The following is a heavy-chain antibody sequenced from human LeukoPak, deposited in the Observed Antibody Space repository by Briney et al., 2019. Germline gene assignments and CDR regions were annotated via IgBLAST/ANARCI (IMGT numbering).Heavy chain of an antibody. Sequence: PGRSLRLSCAASGFSFSDYNMHWVRQAPGKGLEWMAVISYNGINEYYADSVKGRFTISRDNAKNSLYLQMNSLRAEDTAVYYCARDYYDSSGYYRQYYFDYWGQGTLVTVSS. CDR1: GFSFSDYN. V-gene: IGHV3-30*03. CDR3: ARDYYDSSGYYRQYYFDY. D-gene: IGHD3-22*01. CDR2: ISYNGINE. J-gene: IGHJ4*02.